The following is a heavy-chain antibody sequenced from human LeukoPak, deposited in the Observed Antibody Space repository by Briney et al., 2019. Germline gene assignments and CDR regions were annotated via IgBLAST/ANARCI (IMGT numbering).Heavy chain of an antibody. V-gene: IGHV3-15*01. J-gene: IGHJ4*02. Sequence: GGSLRLSCAASGFTFSNAWMSWVRQAPGKGLEWVGRIKSKTEGGTTDYAAPVKGRFTISRDDSKNTLYLQMNSLKTEDTAVYYCTTDVTIFGVVIDYWGQGTLVTVSS. CDR2: IKSKTEGGTT. CDR3: TTDVTIFGVVIDY. D-gene: IGHD3-3*01. CDR1: GFTFSNAW.